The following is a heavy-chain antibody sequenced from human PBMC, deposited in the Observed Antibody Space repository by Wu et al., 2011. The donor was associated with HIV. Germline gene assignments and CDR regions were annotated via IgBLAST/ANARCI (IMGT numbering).Heavy chain of an antibody. CDR2: INPNSGGT. D-gene: IGHD6-13*01. V-gene: IGHV1-2*02. J-gene: IGHJ4*02. CDR3: ARAAAGTTTISWAGLYYFDY. CDR1: GYTFTGYY. Sequence: QVQLVQSGAEVKKPGASVKVSCKASGYTFTGYYIHWVRQAPGQGLEWMGWINPNSGGTNYAQKFQDRVTMTRDTSISTAYMELSRLRSDDTAVYYCARAAAGTTTISWAGLYYFDYWDQGTLVTVSS.